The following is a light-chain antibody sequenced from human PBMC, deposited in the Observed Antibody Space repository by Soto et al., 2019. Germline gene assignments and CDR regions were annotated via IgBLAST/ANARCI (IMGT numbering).Light chain of an antibody. J-gene: IGLJ3*02. V-gene: IGLV2-23*01. CDR1: SSDVGTYNL. CDR3: CSYSGSDTWV. CDR2: QAT. Sequence: QSVLTQPASVSGSPGQSITVSCTGTSSDVGTYNLVSWYQRHPGKAPKLIIYQATKRPSGLSDRFSGSKSGNTASLTISGLQAEDEADYFCCSYSGSDTWVFGGGTKVTVL.